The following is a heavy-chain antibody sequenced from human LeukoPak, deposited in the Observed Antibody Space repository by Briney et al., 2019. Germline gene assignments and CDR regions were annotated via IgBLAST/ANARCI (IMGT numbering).Heavy chain of an antibody. J-gene: IGHJ4*02. Sequence: PGGSLRLSCAASGFTFNNYAMSWVRQAPGKGLEWVSAITGSGYITYYADSVKGRFTISRDNSNNTLYLQMNSLRVEDTAVYYCARGGPEWPLDYWGQGTLVTVSS. CDR1: GFTFNNYA. V-gene: IGHV3-23*01. D-gene: IGHD3-16*01. CDR2: ITGSGYIT. CDR3: ARGGPEWPLDY.